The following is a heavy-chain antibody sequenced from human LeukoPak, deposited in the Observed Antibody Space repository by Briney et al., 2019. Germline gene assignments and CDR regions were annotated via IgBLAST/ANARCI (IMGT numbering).Heavy chain of an antibody. D-gene: IGHD3-22*01. V-gene: IGHV3-74*03. CDR1: GLTLSNYW. J-gene: IGHJ1*01. CDR2: MNYDGSST. Sequence: GGSLRLSCAASGLTLSNYWMHWVRQAPGKGLVWVSRMNYDGSSTTYADSVKGRFTISRDNSKNTLYLQMNSLRAEDTAVYYCASPDSSGSYAEYFQHWGQGTLVTVSS. CDR3: ASPDSSGSYAEYFQH.